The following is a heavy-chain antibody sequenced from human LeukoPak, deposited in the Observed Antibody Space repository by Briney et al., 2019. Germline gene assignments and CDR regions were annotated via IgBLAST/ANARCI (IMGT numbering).Heavy chain of an antibody. CDR3: ARDHEGRQWLVGRHFDY. CDR2: IYYSGST. CDR1: GGSISSYY. V-gene: IGHV4-59*01. J-gene: IGHJ4*02. D-gene: IGHD6-19*01. Sequence: SETLSLTCTVSGGSISSYYWSWIRQPPGKGLEWIGYIYYSGSTNYNPSLKSRVTISVDTSKNQFSLKLSSVTAADTAVYYCARDHEGRQWLVGRHFDYWGQGTLVTVSS.